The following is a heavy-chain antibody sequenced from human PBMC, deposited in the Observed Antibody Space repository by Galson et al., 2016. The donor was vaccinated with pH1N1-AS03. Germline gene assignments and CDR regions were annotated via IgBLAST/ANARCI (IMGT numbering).Heavy chain of an antibody. CDR2: IYYSGST. J-gene: IGHJ4*02. CDR3: AREWSAFDY. Sequence: SATLSLTCTVSGGSISDYYWSWIRQPPGKGLEWIGYIYYSGSTNYNPSLKSRVTISKDTSTNQVSLNLTSVTAADTAVYYCAREWSAFDYWGQGTLVTVSS. V-gene: IGHV4-59*08. CDR1: GGSISDYY. D-gene: IGHD2-8*01.